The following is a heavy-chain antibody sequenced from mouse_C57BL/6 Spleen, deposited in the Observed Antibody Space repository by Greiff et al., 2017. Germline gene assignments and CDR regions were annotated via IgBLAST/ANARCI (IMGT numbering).Heavy chain of an antibody. CDR2: INPNNGGT. Sequence: VQLQQSGPELVKPGASVKISCKASGYTFTDYYMNWVKQSHGKSLEWIGDINPNNGGTSYNQKFKGKATLTVDKSSSTAYMELRSLTYEDSAVYYCARGYDAMDYWGQGTSVTVSS. CDR1: GYTFTDYY. V-gene: IGHV1-26*01. J-gene: IGHJ4*01. CDR3: ARGYDAMDY.